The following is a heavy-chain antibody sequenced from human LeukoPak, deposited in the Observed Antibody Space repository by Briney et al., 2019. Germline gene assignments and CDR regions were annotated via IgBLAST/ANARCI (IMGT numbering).Heavy chain of an antibody. Sequence: GGSLRLSCAAPGFIVNSNYMAWVRQAPGKGLEWVSVLHGDGNTYYADSVKGRFTISRDNAKNSLYLQMNSLRAEDTAVYYCARDRIAVAGKAGSWFDPWGQGTLVTVSS. CDR1: GFIVNSNY. CDR3: ARDRIAVAGKAGSWFDP. V-gene: IGHV3-53*01. D-gene: IGHD6-19*01. CDR2: LHGDGNT. J-gene: IGHJ5*02.